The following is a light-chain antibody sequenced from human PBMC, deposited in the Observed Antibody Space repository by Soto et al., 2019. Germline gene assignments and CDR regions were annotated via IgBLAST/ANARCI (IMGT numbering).Light chain of an antibody. J-gene: IGKJ5*01. CDR1: QSVSSN. Sequence: ESVLTQSPATLSVSPGERGSLSCGARQSVSSNLAWHQQRPGQAPRLLMYGASTRATGVPDRFSGGGSGTEFPLTITSLQSEDFAVYWCQQYNNWPLTFGPGTRLENK. CDR3: QQYNNWPLT. V-gene: IGKV3D-15*01. CDR2: GAS.